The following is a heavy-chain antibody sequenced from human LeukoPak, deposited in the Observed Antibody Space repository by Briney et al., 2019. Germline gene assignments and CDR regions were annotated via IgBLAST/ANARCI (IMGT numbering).Heavy chain of an antibody. J-gene: IGHJ4*02. Sequence: GGSLRLSCAASGFTFSSYAMSWVRQAPGKGLEWVSAIRGSGGSTYYADSVKGRFTISRDNSKNTLYLQMNSLRAEDTAVYYCATHYGSGSYNYWGQGTLVTVSS. V-gene: IGHV3-23*01. D-gene: IGHD3-10*01. CDR1: GFTFSSYA. CDR2: IRGSGGST. CDR3: ATHYGSGSYNY.